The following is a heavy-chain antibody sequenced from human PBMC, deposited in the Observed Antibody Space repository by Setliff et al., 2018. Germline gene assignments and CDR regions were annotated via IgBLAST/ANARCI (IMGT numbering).Heavy chain of an antibody. J-gene: IGHJ4*02. D-gene: IGHD3-3*01. CDR3: AGQGPIFGSGLIPGFDQ. CDR1: GFTFSKYG. CDR2: IRYDGSNK. Sequence: GGSLRLSCAASGFTFSKYGMYWVRQAPGKGLEWVAFIRYDGSNKYYADSVKGRFTTSRDNSKNTVSLQMSSLRAEDTAIYFCAGQGPIFGSGLIPGFDQWGQGTMVTVSS. V-gene: IGHV3-30*02.